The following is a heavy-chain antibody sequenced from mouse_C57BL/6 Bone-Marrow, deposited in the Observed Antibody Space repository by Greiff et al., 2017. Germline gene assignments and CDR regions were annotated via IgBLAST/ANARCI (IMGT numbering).Heavy chain of an antibody. CDR2: ISSGSSTI. CDR3: ALANWDGGFAY. D-gene: IGHD4-1*01. V-gene: IGHV5-17*01. CDR1: GFTFSDYG. J-gene: IGHJ3*01. Sequence: EVHLVESGGGLVKPGGSLKLSCAASGFTFSDYGMHWVRQAPEKGLEWVAYISSGSSTIYYADTVKGRFTISRDNAKNTLFLQMTSLRSEDTAMYYCALANWDGGFAYWGQGTLVTVSA.